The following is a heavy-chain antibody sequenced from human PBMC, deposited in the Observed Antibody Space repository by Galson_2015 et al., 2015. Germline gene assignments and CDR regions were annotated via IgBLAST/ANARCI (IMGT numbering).Heavy chain of an antibody. CDR1: GGTFSSYA. V-gene: IGHV1-69*13. Sequence: SVKVSCKASGGTFSSYAISWVRQAPGQGLEWMGGIIPIFGTANYAQKFQGRVTITADESTSTAYMELSSLRSEDTAVYYCARGAVTTIYFDYWGQGTLVTVSS. J-gene: IGHJ4*02. CDR2: IIPIFGTA. CDR3: ARGAVTTIYFDY. D-gene: IGHD4-17*01.